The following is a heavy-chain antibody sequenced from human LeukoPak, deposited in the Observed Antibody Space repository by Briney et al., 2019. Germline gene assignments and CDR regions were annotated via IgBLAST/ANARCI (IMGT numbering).Heavy chain of an antibody. Sequence: GGSLRLSCAASGFTFSTYGMHWVRQAPGKGLEWVAVISYDGSNKYYADSVKGRFTISRDNSKDTLYLQMNSLRAEDTAVYYCAKEGVLRGYSGYDSSDFDYWGQGTLVTVSS. V-gene: IGHV3-30*18. CDR2: ISYDGSNK. CDR3: AKEGVLRGYSGYDSSDFDY. CDR1: GFTFSTYG. D-gene: IGHD5-12*01. J-gene: IGHJ4*02.